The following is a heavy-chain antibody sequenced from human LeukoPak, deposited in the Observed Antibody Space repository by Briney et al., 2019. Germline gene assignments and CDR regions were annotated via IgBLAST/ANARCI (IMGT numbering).Heavy chain of an antibody. J-gene: IGHJ3*02. D-gene: IGHD3-10*01. CDR3: ARDWVAGVPFDAFDI. V-gene: IGHV3-7*01. CDR2: IKEDGSEK. Sequence: GGSLRLSFVASGFTLSNYWRSGVRQAPGKGLEGVANIKEDGSEKYYVGSVKGRFTISRDNAKNSLYLHMDSLTAEDTAIYYCARDWVAGVPFDAFDIWGQGTMVSVSS. CDR1: GFTLSNYW.